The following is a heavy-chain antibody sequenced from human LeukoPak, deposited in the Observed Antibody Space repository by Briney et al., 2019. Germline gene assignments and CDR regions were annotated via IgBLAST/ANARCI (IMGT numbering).Heavy chain of an antibody. Sequence: SVKVSCKASGGIFSSYAISWVRQAPGQGLEWMGRIIPIFGTANYAQKFQGRVTITTDESTSTAYMDLSSLRSEDTAVYYCARGQGSDNWFDPWGQGTLVTVSS. J-gene: IGHJ5*02. CDR1: GGIFSSYA. V-gene: IGHV1-69*05. CDR3: ARGQGSDNWFDP. CDR2: IIPIFGTA.